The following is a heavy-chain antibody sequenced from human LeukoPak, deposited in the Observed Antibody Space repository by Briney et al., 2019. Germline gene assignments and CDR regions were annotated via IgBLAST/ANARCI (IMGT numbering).Heavy chain of an antibody. J-gene: IGHJ4*02. CDR3: AREDRAVTPYYFDY. V-gene: IGHV4-38-2*02. Sequence: SETLFLTCTVSGYSISSGYYWGWIRQPPGKGLEWIGSIYHSGSTYYNPSLKSRVTISVDTSKNQFSLKLSSVTAADTAVYYCAREDRAVTPYYFDYWGQGTLVTVSS. D-gene: IGHD4-17*01. CDR1: GYSISSGYY. CDR2: IYHSGST.